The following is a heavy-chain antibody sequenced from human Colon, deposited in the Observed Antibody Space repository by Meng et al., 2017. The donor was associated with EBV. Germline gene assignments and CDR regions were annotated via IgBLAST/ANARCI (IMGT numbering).Heavy chain of an antibody. J-gene: IGHJ5*02. Sequence: QVKLKEAGPGLVKPSESLSLTCTVSGDSVATGRYYWSWIRQPPGKGLEWIAYIYYIGGTNYNPSLKSRLTISLDTSKNQFSLSLRSVTAADTAVYYCARVSGRSFDPWGQGTLVTVSS. D-gene: IGHD3-10*01. CDR2: IYYIGGT. CDR3: ARVSGRSFDP. V-gene: IGHV4-61*01. CDR1: GDSVATGRYY.